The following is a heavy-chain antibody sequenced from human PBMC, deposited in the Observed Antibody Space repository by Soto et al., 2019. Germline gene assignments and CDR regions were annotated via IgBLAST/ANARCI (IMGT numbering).Heavy chain of an antibody. V-gene: IGHV3-7*03. J-gene: IGHJ4*02. CDR2: IKQDGSEK. Sequence: GGSPRLSCAASGFTFSSYWMSWVRQAPGKGLEWVANIKQDGSEKYYVDSVKGRFTISRDNAKSSLYLQMNNLRAEDTAFYFCARATQSYYDTSGYYSYVHWGQGAQVTVSS. D-gene: IGHD3-22*01. CDR3: ARATQSYYDTSGYYSYVH. CDR1: GFTFSSYW.